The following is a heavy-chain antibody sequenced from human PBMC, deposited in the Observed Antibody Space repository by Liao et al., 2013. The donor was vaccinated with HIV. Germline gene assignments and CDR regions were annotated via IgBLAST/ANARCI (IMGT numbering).Heavy chain of an antibody. CDR3: ARDHFITIFGVVNFFDY. D-gene: IGHD3-3*01. V-gene: IGHV4-4*07. J-gene: IGHJ4*02. Sequence: QVQLQESGPGLVKPSETLSLTCTVSGGSISSYYWSWIRQPAGKGLEWIGRIYTSGSTNYNPSLKSRVTMSVDTSKNQFSLKLSSVTAADTAVYYCARDHFITIFGVVNFFDYWGQGTLVTVSS. CDR1: GGSISSYY. CDR2: IYTSGST.